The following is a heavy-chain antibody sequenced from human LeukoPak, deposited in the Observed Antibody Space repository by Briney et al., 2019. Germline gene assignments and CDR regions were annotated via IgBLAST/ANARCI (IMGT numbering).Heavy chain of an antibody. CDR1: GFTFSSYA. CDR2: ISGSGGST. Sequence: GGSLRLSCAASGFTFSSYAMSWVRQAPGKGLEWVSAISGSGGSTYYADSVKGRFTISRDNSKNTLYLQMNSLRAEDTAVYYCAKVVTMIVVVGDWFDPWGQGTLVTASS. V-gene: IGHV3-23*01. D-gene: IGHD3-22*01. J-gene: IGHJ5*02. CDR3: AKVVTMIVVVGDWFDP.